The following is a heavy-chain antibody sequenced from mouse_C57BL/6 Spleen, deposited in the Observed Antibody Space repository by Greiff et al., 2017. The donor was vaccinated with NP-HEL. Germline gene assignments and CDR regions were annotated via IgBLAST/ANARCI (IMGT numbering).Heavy chain of an antibody. CDR1: GFTFTDYY. CDR3: VKAGGTGTGYFDV. D-gene: IGHD4-1*01. V-gene: IGHV7-4*01. J-gene: IGHJ1*03. Sequence: EVQLVESGGGLVQPGASLRLSCAASGFTFTDYYMSWVRQPPGQAPEWLALIRNKANGYTTEYTASVKGRFTISRDNSQNILYLPMNTLRAEDSSTYYGVKAGGTGTGYFDVWGTGTTVTVSS. CDR2: IRNKANGYTT.